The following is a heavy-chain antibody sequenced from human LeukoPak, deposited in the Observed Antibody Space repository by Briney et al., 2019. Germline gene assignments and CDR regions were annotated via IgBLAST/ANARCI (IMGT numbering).Heavy chain of an antibody. CDR1: GFTFSSYG. D-gene: IGHD3-22*01. CDR3: ARDQYRYYYDSSGYSIDY. V-gene: IGHV3-30*03. CDR2: ISYDGSNK. Sequence: GGSLRLSCAASGFTFSSYGMHWVRQAPGKGLEWVAVISYDGSNKYYADSVKGRFTISRDNSKNTLYLQMNSLRAEDTAVYYCARDQYRYYYDSSGYSIDYWGQGTLVTVSS. J-gene: IGHJ4*02.